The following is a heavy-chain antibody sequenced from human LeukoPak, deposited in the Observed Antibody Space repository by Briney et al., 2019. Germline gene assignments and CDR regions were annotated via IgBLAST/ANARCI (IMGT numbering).Heavy chain of an antibody. Sequence: GGSLRLSCAATGFTFSGYWMHWVRQAPGKGLVWVSRINSDGSTTTYADSVKGRFTISRDNAKNTLYLEMNSLRVEDTAVYYCARRSSGSSPYYFDYWGQGTLVTVSS. D-gene: IGHD1-26*01. CDR3: ARRSSGSSPYYFDY. J-gene: IGHJ4*02. CDR2: INSDGSTT. V-gene: IGHV3-74*01. CDR1: GFTFSGYW.